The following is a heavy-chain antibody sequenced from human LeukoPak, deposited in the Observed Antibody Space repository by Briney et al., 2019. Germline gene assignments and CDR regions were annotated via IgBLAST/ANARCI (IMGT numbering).Heavy chain of an antibody. V-gene: IGHV3-73*01. CDR1: DFTFSGSA. CDR3: TTTAAKADNYYYAMDV. J-gene: IGHJ6*04. Sequence: PGGSLKLSCAASDFTFSGSAMHWVRQASGKGLEWVGRIRSKTNNYATVYAASVNGRFTISRDDSKNTAYLQMNNLETEDTAVYYCTTTAAKADNYYYAMDVWGKGTTVTVSS. CDR2: IRSKTNNYAT. D-gene: IGHD1-26*01.